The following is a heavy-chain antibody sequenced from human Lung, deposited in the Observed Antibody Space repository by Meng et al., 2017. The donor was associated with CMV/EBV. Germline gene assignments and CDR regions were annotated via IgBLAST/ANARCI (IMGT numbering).Heavy chain of an antibody. CDR2: IRFDGSEK. CDR3: AKEGKSVYSGSSYES. Sequence: GESLKISCAASGFAFSSYGMHWVRQAPGKGLEWVVFIRFDGSEKYYADSVKGRFTISRDNSKNTVYLQMESLRAEDAAVYYCAKEGKSVYSGSSYESWGQGTLVXVSS. J-gene: IGHJ4*02. CDR1: GFAFSSYG. D-gene: IGHD1-26*01. V-gene: IGHV3-30*02.